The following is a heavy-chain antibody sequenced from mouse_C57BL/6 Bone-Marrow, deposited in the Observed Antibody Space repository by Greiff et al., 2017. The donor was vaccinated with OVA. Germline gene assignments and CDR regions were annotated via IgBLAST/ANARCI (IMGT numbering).Heavy chain of an antibody. Sequence: EVQLQQSGPVLVKPGASVTMSCKASGYTFTDYYMNWVKQSHGKSLEWIGVINPYNGGTSYNQKFKGKATLTVDKSSSTAYMELNSLTSEDSAVYYCARAYGSSLYAMDYWGQGTSVTVSS. V-gene: IGHV1-19*01. CDR3: ARAYGSSLYAMDY. D-gene: IGHD1-1*01. J-gene: IGHJ4*01. CDR2: INPYNGGT. CDR1: GYTFTDYY.